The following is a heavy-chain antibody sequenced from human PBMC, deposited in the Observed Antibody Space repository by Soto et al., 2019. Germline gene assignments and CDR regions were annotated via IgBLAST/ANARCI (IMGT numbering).Heavy chain of an antibody. J-gene: IGHJ3*02. Sequence: PGGSLRLSCAASGFTFSSYWMSWVRQAPGKGLEWVANIKQDGSEKYYVDSVKGRFTISRDNAKNSLYLQMNILRAEDTAVYYCASGCSSTSCHEGAFDIWGQGPMVTVSS. D-gene: IGHD2-2*01. CDR2: IKQDGSEK. CDR1: GFTFSSYW. CDR3: ASGCSSTSCHEGAFDI. V-gene: IGHV3-7*01.